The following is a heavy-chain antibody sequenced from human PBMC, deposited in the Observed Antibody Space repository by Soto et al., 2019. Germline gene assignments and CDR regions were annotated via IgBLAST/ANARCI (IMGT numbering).Heavy chain of an antibody. J-gene: IGHJ3*02. CDR3: ARSGRTVVVSDAFDI. V-gene: IGHV3-33*08. D-gene: IGHD2-15*01. CDR1: GFSFSSYG. CDR2: ISHNGSKK. Sequence: GGSLRLSCAASGFSFSSYGMHWVRQAPGKGLEWVADISHNGSKKYYADLVKGRFNNSSTKSKNTVYLQMTGLTAEDTAVYYCARSGRTVVVSDAFDIWGQGTMVTVSS.